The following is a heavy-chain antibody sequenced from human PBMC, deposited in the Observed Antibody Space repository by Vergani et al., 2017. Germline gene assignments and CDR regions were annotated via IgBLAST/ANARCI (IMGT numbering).Heavy chain of an antibody. J-gene: IGHJ6*01. D-gene: IGHD1-1*01. CDR2: IRYDGSNK. V-gene: IGHV3-30*02. CDR3: AKDALVHLERQPRYYYYSYCMDG. CDR1: GFTFSNYG. Sequence: QVQLVESGGGVVQPGGSLRLSCAASGFTFSNYGMHWVRQAPGQGLEWVAFIRYDGSNKYYADSVKGRFTISRDNSKNTLYLHMNSLRAEDPAVYYCAKDALVHLERQPRYYYYSYCMDGWRQGTTVTVSS.